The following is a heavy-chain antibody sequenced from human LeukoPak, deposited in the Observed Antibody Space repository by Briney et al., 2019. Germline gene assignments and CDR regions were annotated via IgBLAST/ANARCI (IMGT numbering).Heavy chain of an antibody. D-gene: IGHD2-15*01. J-gene: IGHJ5*02. CDR1: GFTFITYA. CDR3: DRCSGGTCFSFTLPAYNWFDP. V-gene: IGHV3-23*01. Sequence: HTGGSLRLSCAASGFTFITYAMNWVRQAPGKGLEWVSTVSGGGETTFYADSVKGRFTISRDNSKNMLYLQMNSLRADDTAIYYCDRCSGGTCFSFTLPAYNWFDPWGQGTLVTVSS. CDR2: VSGGGETT.